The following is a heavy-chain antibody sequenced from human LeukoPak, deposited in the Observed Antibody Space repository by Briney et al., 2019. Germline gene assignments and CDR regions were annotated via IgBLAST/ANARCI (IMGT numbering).Heavy chain of an antibody. V-gene: IGHV4-4*09. CDR2: IYTSGST. CDR1: GGSISSYY. Sequence: PSETLSLTCTVSGGSISSYYWSWIRQPPGKGLEWIGYIYTSGSTSYNPSLKSRVTISVDTSKNQFSLKLSSVTAADTAVYYCARSHYYYMDVWGKGTTVTVSS. CDR3: ARSHYYYMDV. J-gene: IGHJ6*03.